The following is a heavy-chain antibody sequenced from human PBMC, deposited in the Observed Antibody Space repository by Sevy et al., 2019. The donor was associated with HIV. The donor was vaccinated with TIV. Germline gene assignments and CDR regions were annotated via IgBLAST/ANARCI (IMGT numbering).Heavy chain of an antibody. V-gene: IGHV3-30*18. Sequence: GGSLRLSCAGSGFRFSDYGMHWVRQAPGKGLDWVALISHDGINEYYADSVKGRFTISRDNSKNTVYLEMNSLRNEDTAIYFCANAYSGSYSHSYLYALDVWGQGTTVTVSS. CDR2: ISHDGINE. CDR1: GFRFSDYG. D-gene: IGHD1-26*01. J-gene: IGHJ6*02. CDR3: ANAYSGSYSHSYLYALDV.